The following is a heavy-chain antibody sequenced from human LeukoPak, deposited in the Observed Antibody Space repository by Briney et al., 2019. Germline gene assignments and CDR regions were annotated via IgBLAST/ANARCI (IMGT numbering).Heavy chain of an antibody. Sequence: ASVKVSCKASGYTFTSYDINWVRQATGQGLEWMGWMNPNSGNTGYAQKFQGRVTMTRNTSISTAYMELSSLRSEDTAVYYCARRTPDGVRYYYYYGMDVWGQGTTVTVSS. D-gene: IGHD1-14*01. J-gene: IGHJ6*02. V-gene: IGHV1-8*01. CDR2: MNPNSGNT. CDR1: GYTFTSYD. CDR3: ARRTPDGVRYYYYYGMDV.